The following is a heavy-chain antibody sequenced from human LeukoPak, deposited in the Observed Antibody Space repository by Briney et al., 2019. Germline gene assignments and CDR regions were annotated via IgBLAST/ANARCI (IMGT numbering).Heavy chain of an antibody. V-gene: IGHV3-23*01. D-gene: IGHD6-6*01. CDR2: ISISGENT. CDR3: ARLISTSSSRFSDY. Sequence: GGSLRLSCAASGFTFSNYAMSWVRQAPGKGLEWVSAISISGENTYYADSVKGRFTISRDTSRNTLYLQMHSLRAEDTAVYYCARLISTSSSRFSDYWGQGTLVTVSS. CDR1: GFTFSNYA. J-gene: IGHJ4*02.